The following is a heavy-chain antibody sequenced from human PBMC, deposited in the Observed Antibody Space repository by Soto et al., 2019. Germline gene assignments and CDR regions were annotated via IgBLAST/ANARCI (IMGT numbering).Heavy chain of an antibody. CDR3: ARLLTVGVEFDY. CDR1: GGTTSSYY. J-gene: IGHJ4*02. CDR2: IYYSGST. V-gene: IGHV4-59*08. Sequence: SETLSLTCTVSGGTTSSYYWSWIRQPPGKGLEWIGYIYYSGSTNYNPSLKSRVTISVDTSKNQFSLKLSSVTAADTAVYYCARLLTVGVEFDYWGQGALVTVSS. D-gene: IGHD1-26*01.